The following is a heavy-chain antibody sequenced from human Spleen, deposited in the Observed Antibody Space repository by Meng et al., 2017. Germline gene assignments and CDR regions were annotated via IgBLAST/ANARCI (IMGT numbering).Heavy chain of an antibody. CDR1: GGISSNYV. J-gene: IGHJ6*02. V-gene: IGHV1-69*05. CDR3: ARGLLYYYYYGMDV. CDR2: INGVFGTT. Sequence: SVKVSCKAPGGISSNYVIGWVRQPPGQGLEWMGGINGVFGTTNYAQKFQGRVTITRNTSISTAYMELSSLRSEDTAVYYCARGLLYYYYYGMDVWGQGTTVTVSS. D-gene: IGHD1-26*01.